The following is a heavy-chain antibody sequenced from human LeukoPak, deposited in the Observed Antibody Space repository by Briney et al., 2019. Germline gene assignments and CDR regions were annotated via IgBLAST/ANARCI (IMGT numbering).Heavy chain of an antibody. J-gene: IGHJ4*02. CDR1: GLAFSAYK. V-gene: IGHV3-74*01. CDR2: ISTDGYTT. CDR3: VVGGSPGY. Sequence: GGSMRLSCAASGLAFSAYKMHWVRKAPRKGLVWVSRISTDGYTTDYADFVQGRFTASRDNTKNTWSLEMNSLRAEDTAVYYCVVGGSPGYWGQGTLVTVSS. D-gene: IGHD2-15*01.